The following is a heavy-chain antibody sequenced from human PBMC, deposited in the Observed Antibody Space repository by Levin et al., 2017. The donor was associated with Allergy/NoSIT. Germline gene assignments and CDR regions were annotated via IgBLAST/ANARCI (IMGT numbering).Heavy chain of an antibody. V-gene: IGHV3-74*01. D-gene: IGHD6-6*01. CDR3: AREYRSSSDY. CDR2: INSDGSAP. Sequence: GGSLRLSCAASGFTFSSYWMHWVRQAPGKGLVWVSGINSDGSAPRYADSVKGRFTISRDNAKNTLYLQMNSLRAEDTAEYYCAREYRSSSDYWGQGTLVTVSS. J-gene: IGHJ4*02. CDR1: GFTFSSYW.